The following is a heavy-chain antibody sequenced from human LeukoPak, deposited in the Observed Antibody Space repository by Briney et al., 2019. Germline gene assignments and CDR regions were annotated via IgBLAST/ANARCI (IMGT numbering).Heavy chain of an antibody. CDR1: GGTFSSYA. Sequence: ASVKVSCKASGGTFSSYAISWVRQAPGQGLEWMGGIIPIFGTANYAQKFQGRVTITTDKSTSTAYMELSSLRSEDTAVYYCARDPGYCSGGSCYRIIDYWGQGTLVTVSS. J-gene: IGHJ4*02. CDR2: IIPIFGTA. D-gene: IGHD2-15*01. V-gene: IGHV1-69*05. CDR3: ARDPGYCSGGSCYRIIDY.